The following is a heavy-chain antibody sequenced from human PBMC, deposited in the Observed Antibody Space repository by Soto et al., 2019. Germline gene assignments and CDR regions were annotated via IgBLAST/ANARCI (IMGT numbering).Heavy chain of an antibody. J-gene: IGHJ4*02. D-gene: IGHD2-21*01. CDR2: ISGSGGST. CDR1: GFTFSSYA. V-gene: IGHV3-23*01. Sequence: PGGALRLSCAASGFTFSSYARSGVRQAPGKGLEWVSAISGSGGSTYYADSVKGRFTISRDNSKNTLYLQMNSLRAEDTAVYYCAKDLQSDPHFDYWGQGTLVTVSS. CDR3: AKDLQSDPHFDY.